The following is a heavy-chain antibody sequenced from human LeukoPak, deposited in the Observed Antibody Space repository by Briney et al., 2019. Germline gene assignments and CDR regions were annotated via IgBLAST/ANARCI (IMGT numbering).Heavy chain of an antibody. CDR1: GGSISSGGYY. CDR3: ARGGVLWFGELVWFDP. V-gene: IGHV4-31*03. D-gene: IGHD3-10*01. Sequence: SETLSLTCTVSGGSISSGGYYWSWIRQHPGKGLEWIGYIYYSGSTYYNPSLKSRVTISVDTSKNQVSLKLSSVTAADTAVYYCARGGVLWFGELVWFDPWGQGTLVTVSS. J-gene: IGHJ5*02. CDR2: IYYSGST.